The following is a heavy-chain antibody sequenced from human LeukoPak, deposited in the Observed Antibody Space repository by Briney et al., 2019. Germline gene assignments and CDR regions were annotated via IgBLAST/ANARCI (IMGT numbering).Heavy chain of an antibody. CDR2: IYYSGST. V-gene: IGHV4-30-4*08. CDR1: GGSISSGDYY. D-gene: IGHD3-3*01. Sequence: PSETLSLTCTVSGGSISSGDYYWSWIRQPPGKGLEWIGYIYYSGSTYYNPSPKNRVTISVDTSKNQFSLKLSSVTAADTAVYYCASVHSHFGVVGAFDIWGQGTMVTVSS. CDR3: ASVHSHFGVVGAFDI. J-gene: IGHJ3*02.